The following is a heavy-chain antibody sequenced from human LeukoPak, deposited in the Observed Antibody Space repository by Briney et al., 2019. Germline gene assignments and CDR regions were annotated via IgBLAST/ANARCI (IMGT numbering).Heavy chain of an antibody. CDR3: ARLTDYYDSNGHYRNYNWFDP. CDR2: IYPGDSDT. J-gene: IGHJ5*02. CDR1: GYSFTNYW. D-gene: IGHD3-22*01. V-gene: IGHV5-51*01. Sequence: KAGESLKISCKGSGYSFTNYWIAWVRQMPGKGLEWMGIIYPGDSDTKYSPSFQGHVTISADKSINTAYLQWSSLTASDTAIYYCARLTDYYDSNGHYRNYNWFDPWGQGTLVTVSS.